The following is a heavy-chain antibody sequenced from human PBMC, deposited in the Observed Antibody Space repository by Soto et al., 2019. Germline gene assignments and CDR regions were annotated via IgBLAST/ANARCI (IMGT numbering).Heavy chain of an antibody. V-gene: IGHV3-11*06. J-gene: IGHJ4*02. D-gene: IGHD3-22*01. Sequence: PGWSLRLSCACLVFIFNDYYMGWIRQAPGKGLEWVSYISGGSTYINNADSVKGRFTISRDNAKSSLYLQLNSLRAEDTALYYCARGGFDSSGYYVFYFDSWGQGTLVTVSS. CDR3: ARGGFDSSGYYVFYFDS. CDR2: ISGGSTYI. CDR1: VFIFNDYY.